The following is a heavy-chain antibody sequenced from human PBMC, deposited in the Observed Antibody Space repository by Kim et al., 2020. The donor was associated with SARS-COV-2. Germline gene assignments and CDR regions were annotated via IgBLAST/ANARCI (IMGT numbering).Heavy chain of an antibody. V-gene: IGHV4-4*07. J-gene: IGHJ5*02. D-gene: IGHD4-17*01. Sequence: YNPSLKSRVTMSVDTSKNQFSLKLSSVTAADTAVYYCARANGDYVYPFDPWGQGTLVTVSS. CDR3: ARANGDYVYPFDP.